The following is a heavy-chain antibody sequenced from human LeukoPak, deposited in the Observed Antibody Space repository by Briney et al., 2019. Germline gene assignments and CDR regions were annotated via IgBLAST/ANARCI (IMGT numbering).Heavy chain of an antibody. V-gene: IGHV4-4*07. CDR1: GGSISSYY. Sequence: SETLSLTCTVAGGSISSYYWSWIRQPAGKGLEWIGRIHTSGSTNYNPSLKSRLTLSVDTSKNQFSLKLSSVTAADTAVYYCARRKSLRYFDWLPYYYYMDVWGKGTTVTISS. CDR3: ARRKSLRYFDWLPYYYYMDV. D-gene: IGHD3-9*01. CDR2: IHTSGST. J-gene: IGHJ6*03.